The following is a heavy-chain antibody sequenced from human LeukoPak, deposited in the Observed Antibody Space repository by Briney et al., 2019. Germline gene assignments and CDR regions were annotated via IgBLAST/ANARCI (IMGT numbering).Heavy chain of an antibody. CDR1: GGSISSSSYY. CDR3: ARGYYDFWSGYYTD. CDR2: IYYSGST. D-gene: IGHD3-3*01. V-gene: IGHV4-39*07. J-gene: IGHJ4*02. Sequence: SETLSLTCTVSGGSISSSSYYWGWIRQPPGKGLEWIGSIYYSGSTYYNPSLKSRVTISVDTSKNQFSLKLSSVTAADTAVYCCARGYYDFWSGYYTDWGQGTLVTVSS.